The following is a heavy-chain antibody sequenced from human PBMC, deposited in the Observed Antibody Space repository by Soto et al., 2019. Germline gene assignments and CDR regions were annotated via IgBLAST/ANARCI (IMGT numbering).Heavy chain of an antibody. V-gene: IGHV1-69*06. Sequence: QVQLVQSGAEVKKPGSSVKVSCKASGGTFSSYAISWVRQAPGQGLEWMGGIIPIFGTANYVQKFQGRVTITADKSTSTAYMELSSLRSEDTAVYYCARGPFEGDSNYGGMDVWGQGTTVTVSS. CDR1: GGTFSSYA. J-gene: IGHJ6*02. D-gene: IGHD3-16*01. CDR3: ARGPFEGDSNYGGMDV. CDR2: IIPIFGTA.